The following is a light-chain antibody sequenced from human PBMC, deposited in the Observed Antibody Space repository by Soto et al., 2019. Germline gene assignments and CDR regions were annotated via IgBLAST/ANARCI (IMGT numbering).Light chain of an antibody. CDR2: EVS. J-gene: IGLJ1*01. Sequence: QSALTQPASVSGSPGQSITISCTGTSSDVGGYNYVSWYQQLPGKAPKLMIYEVSNRPSGVSDRFSGSKSGNTASLTISGLQAEDEADYYCTSFTSSITLNVFGTGTKVTVL. V-gene: IGLV2-14*01. CDR3: TSFTSSITLNV. CDR1: SSDVGGYNY.